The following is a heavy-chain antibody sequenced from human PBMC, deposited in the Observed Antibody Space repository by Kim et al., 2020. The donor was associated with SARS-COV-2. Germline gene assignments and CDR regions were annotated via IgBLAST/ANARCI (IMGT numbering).Heavy chain of an antibody. J-gene: IGHJ6*01. D-gene: IGHD2-8*01. CDR3: ARGTYCTNGVCYYGMDV. CDR2: IYYSGST. Sequence: SETLSLTCTVSGGSISSYYWSWIRQPPGKGLEWIGYIYYSGSTNYNPSLKSRVTISVDTSKNQFSLKLSSVTAADPAVYYCARGTYCTNGVCYYGMDVWG. V-gene: IGHV4-59*01. CDR1: GGSISSYY.